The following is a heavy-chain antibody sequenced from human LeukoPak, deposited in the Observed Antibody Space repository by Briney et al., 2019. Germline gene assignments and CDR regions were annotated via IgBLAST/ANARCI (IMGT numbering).Heavy chain of an antibody. V-gene: IGHV3-33*08. J-gene: IGHJ3*02. CDR3: ARSGNTYNYDSSGYSDAFDI. CDR2: IWYDGSNK. D-gene: IGHD3-22*01. Sequence: PGRSLRLSCAASGFTFNKFAMHWVRQAPGKGLEWVAVIWYDGSNKYYADSVKGRFTISRDNSKNTLYLQMNSLRAEDTAVYYCARSGNTYNYDSSGYSDAFDIWGQGTMVTVSS. CDR1: GFTFNKFA.